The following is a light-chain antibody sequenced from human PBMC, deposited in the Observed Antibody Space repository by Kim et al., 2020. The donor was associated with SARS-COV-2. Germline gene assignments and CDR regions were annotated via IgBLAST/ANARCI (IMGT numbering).Light chain of an antibody. CDR3: QQRLSWPLT. CDR1: QSVSNF. J-gene: IGKJ5*01. Sequence: EIVLTQSPATLSLSPGERATLSCRASQSVSNFLAWYQQKPGQAPRLLIYDTSNRATGTPARFSGSGSGTDFTLTISSLEPEDFAIYYCQQRLSWPLTFGQGTRLEIK. CDR2: DTS. V-gene: IGKV3-11*01.